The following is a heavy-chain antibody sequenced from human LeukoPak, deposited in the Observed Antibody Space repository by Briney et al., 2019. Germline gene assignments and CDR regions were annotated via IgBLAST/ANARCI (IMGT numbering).Heavy chain of an antibody. V-gene: IGHV1-8*01. CDR2: MNPNSGNT. J-gene: IGHJ4*02. CDR1: GYTFTSYD. Sequence: ASVKVSCKASGYTFTSYDINWVRQATGQGLEWMGWMNPNSGNTGYAQKFQGRVTMTRNTSISTAYMELSSLRSEDTAVYYCARDRYYYDSTGYSIFDYWGQGTLVTVSS. CDR3: ARDRYYYDSTGYSIFDY. D-gene: IGHD3-22*01.